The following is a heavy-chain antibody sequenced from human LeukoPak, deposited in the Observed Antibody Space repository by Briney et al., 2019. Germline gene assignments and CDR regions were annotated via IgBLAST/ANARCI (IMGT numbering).Heavy chain of an antibody. CDR3: AKGPAPYCSGGSCYSPHWYFDL. Sequence: GGSLRLSCAASQFTFSNYAMSWVRQAPGKGLEWVSAISGSGNTTYFGDSVTGRFTISRDNPKNTVYLQMNSLSAEDTAVYYCAKGPAPYCSGGSCYSPHWYFDLWGRGTLVTVSS. CDR1: QFTFSNYA. V-gene: IGHV3-23*01. J-gene: IGHJ2*01. D-gene: IGHD2-15*01. CDR2: ISGSGNTT.